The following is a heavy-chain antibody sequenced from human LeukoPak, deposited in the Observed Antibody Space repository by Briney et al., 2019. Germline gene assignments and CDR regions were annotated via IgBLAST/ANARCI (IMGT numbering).Heavy chain of an antibody. V-gene: IGHV1-18*01. CDR3: ATTHRLYYYDSSGFGDMDV. D-gene: IGHD3-22*01. J-gene: IGHJ6*03. CDR1: GYTFTSYG. CDR2: ISAYNGNT. Sequence: GASVKVSCKASGYTFTSYGISWVRQAPGQGREWMGWISAYNGNTNYAQKLQGRVTMTTDTSTSTAYMELRSLRSDDTAVYYCATTHRLYYYDSSGFGDMDVWGKGTTVTVSS.